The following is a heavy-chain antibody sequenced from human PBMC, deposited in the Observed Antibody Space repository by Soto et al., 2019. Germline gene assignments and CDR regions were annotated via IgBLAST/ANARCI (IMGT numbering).Heavy chain of an antibody. V-gene: IGHV1-18*01. CDR3: ARSGSSRYRAFDI. D-gene: IGHD6-13*01. J-gene: IGHJ3*02. Sequence: ASVKVSCKASGYTFNSYCISWVRQAPGQGLEWMGWISAYNGNTNYAQKLQGRVTMTTDTSTGTAYMELRSLRSDDTAVYYCARSGSSRYRAFDIWGQGTMVNVS. CDR2: ISAYNGNT. CDR1: GYTFNSYC.